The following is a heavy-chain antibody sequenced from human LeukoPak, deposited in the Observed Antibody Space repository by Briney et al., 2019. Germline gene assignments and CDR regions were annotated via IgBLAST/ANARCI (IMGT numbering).Heavy chain of an antibody. Sequence: GGSLRLSCAASGFTFSSYWMSWVRQAPGKGLEWAANIKQDGSEKYYVDSVKGRFTISRDNAKNSLYLQMNSLRAEDTAVYYCARDFKFYDFWSGYYTAYYFDYWGQGTLVTVSS. CDR3: ARDFKFYDFWSGYYTAYYFDY. CDR1: GFTFSSYW. CDR2: IKQDGSEK. V-gene: IGHV3-7*01. J-gene: IGHJ4*02. D-gene: IGHD3-3*01.